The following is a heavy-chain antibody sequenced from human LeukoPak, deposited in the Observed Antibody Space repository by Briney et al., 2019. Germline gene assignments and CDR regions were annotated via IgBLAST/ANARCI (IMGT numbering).Heavy chain of an antibody. J-gene: IGHJ6*03. CDR3: ASANYYYYYMDV. CDR1: GGSISSYY. V-gene: IGHV4-59*01. Sequence: SETLSLTCTVSGGSISSYYWSWIRQPPGKGLEWIGYIYYSGSTNYNPSLKSRVTISVDTSKNQFSLKLCSVTAADTAVYYCASANYYYYYMDVWAKGTTVTISS. CDR2: IYYSGST.